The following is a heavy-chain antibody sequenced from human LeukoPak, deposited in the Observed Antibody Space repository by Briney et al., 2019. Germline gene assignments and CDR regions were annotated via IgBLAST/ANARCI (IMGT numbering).Heavy chain of an antibody. Sequence: SVKLSCKASGGTFSSYAISWVRQAPAQGLEWVGRIIPILGIANYAQTFQGRVTITADKSTSTAYMELSSRRSEDTAVYYCARVPNSSWYEGWFDPWGQGTLVTVSS. CDR3: ARVPNSSWYEGWFDP. CDR1: GGTFSSYA. CDR2: IIPILGIA. J-gene: IGHJ5*02. D-gene: IGHD6-13*01. V-gene: IGHV1-69*04.